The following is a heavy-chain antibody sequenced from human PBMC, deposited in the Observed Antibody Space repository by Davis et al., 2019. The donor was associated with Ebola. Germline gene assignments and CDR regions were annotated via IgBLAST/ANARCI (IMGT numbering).Heavy chain of an antibody. Sequence: MPSETLSLTCTVSGGSISNGPYYWTWIRQRPGKGLEWIGYIYYTGNTYYNPSLKSRVTISVDKSKNQFSLKLSSVTAADTAVYYCARGIDRWGQGTLVTVSS. CDR2: IYYTGNT. V-gene: IGHV4-31*03. CDR3: ARGIDR. J-gene: IGHJ4*02. CDR1: GGSISNGPYY. D-gene: IGHD3-9*01.